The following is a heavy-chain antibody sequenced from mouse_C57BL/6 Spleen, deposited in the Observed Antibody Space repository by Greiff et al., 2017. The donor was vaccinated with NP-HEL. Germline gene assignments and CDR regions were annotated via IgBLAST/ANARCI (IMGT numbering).Heavy chain of an antibody. CDR2: IHPTSGST. J-gene: IGHJ2*01. D-gene: IGHD1-1*01. Sequence: QVQLKQSGAELVKPGASVKLSCKASGYTFTSYWMHWVKQRPGQGLEWIGMIHPTSGSTTYNEKFKSKATLTVDKSSSTAYMQLSSLTSEDSAVYYCARSGYGSSYFDGWGQGTTLTVAS. CDR1: GYTFTSYW. CDR3: ARSGYGSSYFDG. V-gene: IGHV1-64*01.